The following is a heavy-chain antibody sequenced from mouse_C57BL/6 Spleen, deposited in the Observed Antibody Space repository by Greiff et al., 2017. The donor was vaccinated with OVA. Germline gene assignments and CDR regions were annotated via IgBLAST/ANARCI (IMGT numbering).Heavy chain of an antibody. D-gene: IGHD2-5*01. V-gene: IGHV1-52*01. CDR3: ARPSNYPYAMDY. Sequence: QVQLQQPGAELVRPGSSVKLSCKASGYTFTSYWMHWVKQRPIQGLEWIGNIDPSDSETHYNQKFKDKATLTVDKSSSTAYMQLSGLTSEDSAVYYCARPSNYPYAMDYWGQGTSVTVSS. CDR1: GYTFTSYW. J-gene: IGHJ4*01. CDR2: IDPSDSET.